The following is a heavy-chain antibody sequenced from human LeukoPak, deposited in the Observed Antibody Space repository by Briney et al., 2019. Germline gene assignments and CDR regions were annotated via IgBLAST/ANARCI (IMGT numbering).Heavy chain of an antibody. Sequence: SETLSLTCTVSGDSMKSYYWTWIRQPPGKGLEWIGYIYYSGSTYYNPSLQSRVIISVDTSKNQFSLKLTSVTAADTAVYYCARALYSMTTVTTEYWFDYWGQGTLVTVSS. CDR2: IYYSGST. V-gene: IGHV4-30-4*01. J-gene: IGHJ4*02. CDR3: ARALYSMTTVTTEYWFDY. D-gene: IGHD4-17*01. CDR1: GDSMKSYY.